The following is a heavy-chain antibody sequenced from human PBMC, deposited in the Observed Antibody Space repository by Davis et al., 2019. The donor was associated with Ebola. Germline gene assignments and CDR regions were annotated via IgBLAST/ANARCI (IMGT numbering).Heavy chain of an antibody. J-gene: IGHJ5*02. CDR2: ISAYNGNT. V-gene: IGHV1-18*01. Sequence: ASVKVSCKASGYTFTSYGISWVRQAPGQGLEWLGWISAYNGNTNYAQKLQGRVTMTTDTSTSTAYMELRSLRSDDTAVYYCARDITMIVGGWFDPWGQGTLVTVSS. D-gene: IGHD3-22*01. CDR3: ARDITMIVGGWFDP. CDR1: GYTFTSYG.